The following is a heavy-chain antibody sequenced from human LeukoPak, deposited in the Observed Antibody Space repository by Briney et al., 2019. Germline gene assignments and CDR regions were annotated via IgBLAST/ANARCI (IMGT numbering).Heavy chain of an antibody. CDR2: ISAYNGNT. V-gene: IGHV1-18*01. J-gene: IGHJ5*02. CDR3: ALSSSWSPNNWFDP. CDR1: GYTFTGYG. D-gene: IGHD6-13*01. Sequence: ASVKVSCKASGYTFTGYGISWVRQAPGQGLEWMGWISAYNGNTNYAQKLQGRVTMTTDTSTSTAYMELRSLRSDDTAVYYCALSSSWSPNNWFDPWGQGTLVTVSS.